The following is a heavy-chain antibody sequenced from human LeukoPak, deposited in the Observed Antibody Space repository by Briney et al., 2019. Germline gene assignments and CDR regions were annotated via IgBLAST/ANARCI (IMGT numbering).Heavy chain of an antibody. CDR1: GFTFSSFS. V-gene: IGHV3-48*04. D-gene: IGHD1-7*01. J-gene: IGHJ4*02. CDR3: ARMNYVSSGWGAPFDY. Sequence: GGSLRLSCAASGFTFSSFSMNWVRQAPGKGLEWVSYIRTSGTNTDYTGSVKGRFTISRDNAKNSLYLQMNSLRAEDTAAYYCARMNYVSSGWGAPFDYWGQGTLVTVSS. CDR2: IRTSGTNT.